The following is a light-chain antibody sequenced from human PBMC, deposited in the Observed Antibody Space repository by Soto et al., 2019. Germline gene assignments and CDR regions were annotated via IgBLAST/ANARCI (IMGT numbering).Light chain of an antibody. CDR3: QQYYSTPPT. CDR1: QSVLSSSNNRNY. Sequence: DIVMTQSPDSLAVSLGERATINCKSSQSVLSSSNNRNYLAWYQQKPGQPPKLLFYWASTRESGVPDRISGGGAGTDFALTISSLQAEDVAVYFCQQYYSTPPTFGQGTKVEIK. CDR2: WAS. J-gene: IGKJ1*01. V-gene: IGKV4-1*01.